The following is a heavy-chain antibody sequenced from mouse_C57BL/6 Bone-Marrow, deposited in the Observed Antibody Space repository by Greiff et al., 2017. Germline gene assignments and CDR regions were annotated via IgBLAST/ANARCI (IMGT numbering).Heavy chain of an antibody. J-gene: IGHJ2*01. V-gene: IGHV1-81*01. CDR2: IYPRSGNT. D-gene: IGHD1-2*01. Sequence: QVQLQQSGAELARPGASVKLSCKASGYTFTSCGISWVKQRTGQGLEWIGEIYPRSGNTYYNEKFKGKAKLTADKSSSTAYMELRSLTSEDSAVYFCARALISHDHKGVYFDYCGQGTTLTVSS. CDR3: ARALISHDHKGVYFDY. CDR1: GYTFTSCG.